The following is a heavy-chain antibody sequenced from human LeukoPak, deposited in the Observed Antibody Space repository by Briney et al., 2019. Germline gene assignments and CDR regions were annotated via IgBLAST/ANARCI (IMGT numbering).Heavy chain of an antibody. CDR3: ARDAPIVVVVAATRGAPDY. Sequence: GGSLRLSCAASGFTFSSYAMHWVRQAPGKGLGWVAVISYDGSNKYYADSVKGRSTISRDNSKNTLYLQMNSLRAEDTAVYYCARDAPIVVVVAATRGAPDYWGQGTLVTVSS. D-gene: IGHD2-15*01. V-gene: IGHV3-30*04. J-gene: IGHJ4*02. CDR2: ISYDGSNK. CDR1: GFTFSSYA.